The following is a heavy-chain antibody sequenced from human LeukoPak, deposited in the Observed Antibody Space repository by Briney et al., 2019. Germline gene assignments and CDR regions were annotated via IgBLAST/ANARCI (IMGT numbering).Heavy chain of an antibody. Sequence: ASVKVSCKASGYTFTSYDINWVRQATGQGLEWMGWMNPNSVNTGYAQKFQGRVTITRNTSISTAYMELSSLRSEDTAVYYCARGRDRPPAIGYYYYMDVWGKGTTVTVFS. D-gene: IGHD3-10*01. V-gene: IGHV1-8*03. CDR1: GYTFTSYD. J-gene: IGHJ6*03. CDR2: MNPNSVNT. CDR3: ARGRDRPPAIGYYYYMDV.